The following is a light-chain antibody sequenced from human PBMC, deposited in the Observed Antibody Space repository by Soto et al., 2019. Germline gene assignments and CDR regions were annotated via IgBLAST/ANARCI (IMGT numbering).Light chain of an antibody. CDR2: DAS. V-gene: IGKV1-5*01. CDR1: QPISTW. Sequence: DIQVTQSPSTLPASVGDRVTITCRASQPISTWLAWYQEKPGKAPKLLIYDASSLEGGVPSRFSGSGSGTEFTLTISSLQPDDFATYYCHQYNYYRPTFGQGTKVDIK. J-gene: IGKJ1*01. CDR3: HQYNYYRPT.